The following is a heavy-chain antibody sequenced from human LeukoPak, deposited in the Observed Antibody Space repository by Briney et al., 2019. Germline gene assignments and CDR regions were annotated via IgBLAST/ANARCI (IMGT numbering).Heavy chain of an antibody. Sequence: GGSLRLSCAASGFTFSDYYMSWNRQAPGKGLEWVSYISSSGSTIYYADSVKGRFTISRDNAKNSLYLQMNSLRAEDTAVYYCARDSRSGSYRRRHYYYYYGMDVWGQGTTVTVSS. CDR2: ISSSGSTI. D-gene: IGHD3-10*01. CDR3: ARDSRSGSYRRRHYYYYYGMDV. CDR1: GFTFSDYY. V-gene: IGHV3-11*01. J-gene: IGHJ6*02.